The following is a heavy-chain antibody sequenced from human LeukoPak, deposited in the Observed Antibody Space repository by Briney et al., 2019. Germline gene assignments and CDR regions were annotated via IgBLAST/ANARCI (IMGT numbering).Heavy chain of an antibody. CDR2: ISGSGDNT. J-gene: IGHJ2*01. CDR1: GFTFSSYA. CDR3: VRRGTNLYFDF. D-gene: IGHD1-14*01. V-gene: IGHV3-23*01. Sequence: GGSLRLSCAASGFTFSSYAMSWVRQAPGKGLEWVSGISGSGDNTYYADSVKGRFTISRDNSKNTLFLQMNSLRAEDTALYYCVRRGTNLYFDFWGRGTLVTVSS.